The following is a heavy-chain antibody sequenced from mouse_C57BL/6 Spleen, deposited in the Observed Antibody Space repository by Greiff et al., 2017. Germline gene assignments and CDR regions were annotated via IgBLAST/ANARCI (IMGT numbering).Heavy chain of an antibody. CDR2: ISSGSSTI. D-gene: IGHD2-4*01. CDR3: AREGLRRGYYAMDY. CDR1: GFTFSDYG. Sequence: EVQRVESGGGLVKPGGSLKLSCAASGFTFSDYGMHWVRQAPEKGLEWVAYISSGSSTIYYADTVKGRFTISRDNAKNTLFLQMTSLRSEDTAMYYCAREGLRRGYYAMDYWGQGTSVTVSS. V-gene: IGHV5-17*01. J-gene: IGHJ4*01.